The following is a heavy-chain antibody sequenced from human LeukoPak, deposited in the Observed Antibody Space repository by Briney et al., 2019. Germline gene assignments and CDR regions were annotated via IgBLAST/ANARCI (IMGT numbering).Heavy chain of an antibody. CDR2: IYHSGST. CDR1: GYSISSGDY. J-gene: IGHJ5*02. CDR3: ARNTTEVVAAKWFDP. V-gene: IGHV4-38-2*01. D-gene: IGHD2-15*01. Sequence: PSETLSLTCAVSGYSISSGDYWGLLRQPPGKGLEWIGIIYHSGSTHYNPSLKSRVTISVDTSKNQFSLKLSSVTAADTAVHYCARNTTEVVAAKWFDPWGQGTLVTVSS.